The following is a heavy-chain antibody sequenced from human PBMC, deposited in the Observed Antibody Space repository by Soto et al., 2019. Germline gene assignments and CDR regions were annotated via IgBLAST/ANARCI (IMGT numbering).Heavy chain of an antibody. J-gene: IGHJ4*01. CDR2: LNGNTGHT. CDR1: GYTFSRYG. Sequence: QVQLVQSGAEVREPGASVKVSCKTSGYTFSRYGITWVRQAPGQGLEWMGWLNGNTGHTIYAMNLEDRLTISTDTSTSTAYMALMSLKSDDTAVYYCARERKWEPLPYWGHGTLVTVSS. D-gene: IGHD1-26*01. V-gene: IGHV1-18*01. CDR3: ARERKWEPLPY.